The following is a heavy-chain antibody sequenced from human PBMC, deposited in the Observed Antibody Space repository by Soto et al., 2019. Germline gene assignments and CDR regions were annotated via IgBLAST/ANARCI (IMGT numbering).Heavy chain of an antibody. CDR2: IYHSGST. V-gene: IGHV4-4*02. D-gene: IGHD2-2*01. J-gene: IGHJ5*02. CDR1: GGSISSINW. CDR3: ARDLEYCSSTSCYGWFDP. Sequence: ASETLSLTCAVSGGSISSINWWSWVRQPPGKGLEWIGEIYHSGSTNYNPSLKSRVTISVDKSKNQFSLKLSSVTAADTAVYYCARDLEYCSSTSCYGWFDPWGQGTLVTVSS.